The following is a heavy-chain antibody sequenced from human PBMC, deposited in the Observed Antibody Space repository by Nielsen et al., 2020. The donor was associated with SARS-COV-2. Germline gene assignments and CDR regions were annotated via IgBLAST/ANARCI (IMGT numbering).Heavy chain of an antibody. D-gene: IGHD5-24*01. CDR3: ACRRDGYNYDTF. Sequence: GESLKISCAASGFVFSTYWMHWVRQAPGKGLVWVARINNDGSITNYADSVTGRFTISRDNAGNTLYLQMDSLGAEDTAVYYCACRRDGYNYDTFWGQGTLVTVSS. V-gene: IGHV3-74*01. CDR1: GFVFSTYW. CDR2: INNDGSIT. J-gene: IGHJ4*02.